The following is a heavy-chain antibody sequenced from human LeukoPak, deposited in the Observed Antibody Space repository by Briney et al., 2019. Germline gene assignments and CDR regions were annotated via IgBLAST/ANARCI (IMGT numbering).Heavy chain of an antibody. CDR2: IKQDGSEK. J-gene: IGHJ3*02. Sequence: GGSLRLSCAASGFTFSSYWMSWVRQAPGKGLEWVANIKQDGSEKYYVDSVKGRFTISRDNAKNSLYLQTNSLRAEDTAVYYCARDSRAPSDYGDYGDDAFDIWGQGTMVTVSS. V-gene: IGHV3-7*01. CDR3: ARDSRAPSDYGDYGDDAFDI. CDR1: GFTFSSYW. D-gene: IGHD4-17*01.